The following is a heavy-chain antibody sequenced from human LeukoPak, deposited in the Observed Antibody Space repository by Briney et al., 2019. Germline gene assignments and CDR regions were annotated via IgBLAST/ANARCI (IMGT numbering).Heavy chain of an antibody. CDR3: ARGQTGPWSYCYGSGNPRWYAFDI. D-gene: IGHD3-10*01. V-gene: IGHV4-4*02. J-gene: IGHJ3*02. CDR1: GGSISSSNW. CDR2: IYHSGST. Sequence: SGTLSLTCAVSGGSISSSNWWSWVRQPPGKGLEWIGEIYHSGSTNYNPSLKSRVTISVDKSKNQFSLKLSSVTAADTAVYYCARGQTGPWSYCYGSGNPRWYAFDIWGQGTMVTVSS.